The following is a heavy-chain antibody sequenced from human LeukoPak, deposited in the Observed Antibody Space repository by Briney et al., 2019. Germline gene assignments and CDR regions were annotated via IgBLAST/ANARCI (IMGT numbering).Heavy chain of an antibody. CDR1: GFTFSSYE. V-gene: IGHV3-48*03. J-gene: IGHJ6*03. D-gene: IGHD2-15*01. CDR2: ISSSGSTI. CDR3: ARIPLGYCSGGSCYIYYYYMDV. Sequence: GGSLRLSCAASGFTFSSYEMNWVRQAPGKGLEWVSYISSSGSTIYYADSVKGRFTISRDNAKNSLYLQMNSLRAEDTAVYYCARIPLGYCSGGSCYIYYYYMDVRGKGTTVTVSS.